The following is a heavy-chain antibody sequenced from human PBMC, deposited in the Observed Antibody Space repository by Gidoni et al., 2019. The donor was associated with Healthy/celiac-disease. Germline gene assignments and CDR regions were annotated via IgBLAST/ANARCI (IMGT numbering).Heavy chain of an antibody. CDR1: GYPFTSYY. Sequence: QVQLVQSGAEVKKPGASVKVSCKASGYPFTSYYLHWVRQAPGQGLEWMGIINPSGGSTSYAQKFQGRVTMTRDTSTSTVYMELSSLRSEDTAVYYCASFRSGAESGAFDIWGQGTMVTVSS. CDR2: INPSGGST. V-gene: IGHV1-46*01. D-gene: IGHD3-10*01. J-gene: IGHJ3*02. CDR3: ASFRSGAESGAFDI.